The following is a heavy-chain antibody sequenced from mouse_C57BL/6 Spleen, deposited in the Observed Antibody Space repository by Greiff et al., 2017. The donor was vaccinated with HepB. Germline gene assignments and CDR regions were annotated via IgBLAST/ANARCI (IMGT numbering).Heavy chain of an antibody. V-gene: IGHV1-26*01. CDR1: GYTFTDYY. J-gene: IGHJ4*01. D-gene: IGHD2-1*01. CDR2: INPNNGGT. CDR3: ARHGNSLAMDY. Sequence: EVQLQQSGPELVKPGASVKISCKASGYTFTDYYMNWVKQSHGKSLEWIGDINPNNGGTSYNQKFKGKATLTVDKSSSTAYMELRSLTSEDSAVYHCARHGNSLAMDYWGQGTSVTVSS.